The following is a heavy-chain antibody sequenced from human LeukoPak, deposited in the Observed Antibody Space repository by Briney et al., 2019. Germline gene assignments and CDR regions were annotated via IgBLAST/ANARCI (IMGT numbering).Heavy chain of an antibody. D-gene: IGHD4-17*01. Sequence: ASVKVSCKASGYTFTGYYMHWVRQAPGQGLEWMGWINPNSGGTNYAQKFQGRVTITADESTSTAYMELSSLRSEDTAVYYCARGSATVTAHYYYYYMDVWGKGTTVTISS. CDR3: ARGSATVTAHYYYYYMDV. V-gene: IGHV1-2*02. J-gene: IGHJ6*03. CDR1: GYTFTGYY. CDR2: INPNSGGT.